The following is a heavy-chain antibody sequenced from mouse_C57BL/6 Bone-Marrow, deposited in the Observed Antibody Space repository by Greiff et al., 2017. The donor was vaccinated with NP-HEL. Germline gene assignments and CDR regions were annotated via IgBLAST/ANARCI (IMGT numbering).Heavy chain of an antibody. J-gene: IGHJ3*01. CDR3: ARDEGYGNPFAY. D-gene: IGHD2-10*02. CDR1: GFTFSDFY. Sequence: EVKLVESGGGLVQSGRTLRLSCATSGFTFSDFYMEWVRQAPGKGLEWIAASRNKANDYTTEYSASVKGRFIVSRDTSQSILYLQMNALRAEDTAIYYCARDEGYGNPFAYWGQGTLVTVSA. CDR2: SRNKANDYTT. V-gene: IGHV7-1*01.